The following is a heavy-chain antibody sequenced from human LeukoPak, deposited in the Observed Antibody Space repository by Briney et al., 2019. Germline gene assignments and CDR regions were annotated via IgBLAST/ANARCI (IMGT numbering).Heavy chain of an antibody. CDR3: VRDQFYAFDV. CDR2: IRTSGGVV. V-gene: IGHV3-48*02. J-gene: IGHJ3*01. CDR1: GFTFTSYT. Sequence: GGSLRLSCAASGFTFTSYTLNWVRQAPGKGLEWISYIRTSGGVVSYTDSVRGRFTISTDSAKNSLYLQMNSLRDDDTAVYYCVRDQFYAFDVWGQGTMVTVSS.